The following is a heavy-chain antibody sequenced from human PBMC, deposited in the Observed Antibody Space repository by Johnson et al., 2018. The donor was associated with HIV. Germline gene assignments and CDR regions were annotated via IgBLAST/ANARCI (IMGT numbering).Heavy chain of an antibody. CDR1: GFTFSKYG. CDR2: ISYDGSNK. CDR3: ARGKKQWLDEDAFDI. D-gene: IGHD6-19*01. Sequence: QVQLVESGGGLIQPGGSLRLSCAASGFTFSKYGMQWVRQAPGKGLEWVAVISYDGSNKSYADSVKGRFTISRDNSKNTLYLQMNSLRAEDTAVYYCARGKKQWLDEDAFDIWGQGTMVTVSS. V-gene: IGHV3-33*05. J-gene: IGHJ3*02.